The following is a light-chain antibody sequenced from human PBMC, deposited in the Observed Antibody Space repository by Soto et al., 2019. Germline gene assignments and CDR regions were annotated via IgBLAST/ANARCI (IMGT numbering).Light chain of an antibody. Sequence: DIQMTQSPSSVSASGGDRVIITCRASQGISSWLVWYQQKLGEAPKLLIFAASRLQSGVPSRFSGSGSGTAFTLTISSLQPEDFGTYFCQQADSFPLTFGGGTKVEIK. CDR2: AAS. CDR1: QGISSW. CDR3: QQADSFPLT. J-gene: IGKJ4*01. V-gene: IGKV1D-12*01.